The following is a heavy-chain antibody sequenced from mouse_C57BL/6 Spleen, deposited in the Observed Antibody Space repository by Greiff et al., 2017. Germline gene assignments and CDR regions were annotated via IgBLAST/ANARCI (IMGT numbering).Heavy chain of an antibody. V-gene: IGHV1-76*01. J-gene: IGHJ3*01. CDR1: GYTFTDYY. D-gene: IGHD1-1*01. Sequence: QVQLKQSGAELVRPGASVKLSCKASGYTFTDYYINWVKQRPGQGLEWIARIYPGSGNTYYNEKFKGKATLTAEKSSSTAYMQLSSLTSEDSAVYFCARSRGADGSPFAYWGQGTLVTVSA. CDR2: IYPGSGNT. CDR3: ARSRGADGSPFAY.